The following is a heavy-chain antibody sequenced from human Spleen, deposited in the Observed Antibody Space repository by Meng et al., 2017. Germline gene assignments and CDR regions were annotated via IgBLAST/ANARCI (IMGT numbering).Heavy chain of an antibody. V-gene: IGHV1-2*06. J-gene: IGHJ4*02. CDR2: INPNTGGT. D-gene: IGHD1-26*01. CDR3: ARGRIVGGTSSFDY. CDR1: GYTFTGDY. Sequence: HVQLVQSGAEVKTPGASVKFSCKPSGYTFTGDYMHWVRQAPGQGPEWMGRINPNTGGTNSAQKFQGRVTMTRDTSISTAYMELSRLRSDDTAVYYCARGRIVGGTSSFDYWGLGTLVTVSS.